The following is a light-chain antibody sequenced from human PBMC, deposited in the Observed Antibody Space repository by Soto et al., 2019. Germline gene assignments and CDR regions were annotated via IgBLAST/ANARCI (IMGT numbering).Light chain of an antibody. CDR3: QQRSNWPPGFT. Sequence: EIVLTQSPATLSLSPGERATLSCRASQSVSSYLAWYQQEPGQAPRLLIDDASNRATGNPARFSGSGSGTVSTFTTSSLEPVDFAVYYCQQRSNWPPGFTFGPGTKVDIK. J-gene: IGKJ3*01. CDR2: DAS. CDR1: QSVSSY. V-gene: IGKV3-11*01.